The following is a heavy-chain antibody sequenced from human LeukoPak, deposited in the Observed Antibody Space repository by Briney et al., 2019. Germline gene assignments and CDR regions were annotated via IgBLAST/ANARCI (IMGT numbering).Heavy chain of an antibody. Sequence: GASVKVSCKTSGYTFSAYHMHWVRQAPGQGLEWMGRINSYSGGTNYAQKFQGRVTMTRDTSISTAYMELSSLRSDDTAVYYCARRYCSSSSCYGPYFDYWGQGTLVTVSS. CDR2: INSYSGGT. J-gene: IGHJ4*02. V-gene: IGHV1-2*02. CDR3: ARRYCSSSSCYGPYFDY. CDR1: GYTFSAYH. D-gene: IGHD2-2*01.